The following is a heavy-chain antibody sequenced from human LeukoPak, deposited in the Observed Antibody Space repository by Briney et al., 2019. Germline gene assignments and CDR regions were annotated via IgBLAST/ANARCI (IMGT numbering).Heavy chain of an antibody. CDR2: INPSGGST. D-gene: IGHD5-24*01. Sequence: GASVKVSCKASGYTFTSYYMHWVRQAPGQGLEWMGIINPSGGSTSYAQKFQGRVTMTRDTSTSTVYMELSSLRSEDTAVYYCARDRFFRDGYNSPLNPWGQGTLVTVSS. CDR3: ARDRFFRDGYNSPLNP. J-gene: IGHJ4*02. CDR1: GYTFTSYY. V-gene: IGHV1-46*01.